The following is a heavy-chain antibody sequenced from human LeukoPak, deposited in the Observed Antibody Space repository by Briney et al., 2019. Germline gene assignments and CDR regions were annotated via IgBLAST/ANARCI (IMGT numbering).Heavy chain of an antibody. CDR1: GFTFSSYS. J-gene: IGHJ4*02. Sequence: GGSLRLSCAASGFTFSSYSMNWVRQAPGKGLEWVSSISSSSSYIYYADSVKGRFTISRDNAKNSLYLQMNSLRAEGTAVYCCAPPRITMIVVNYWGQGTLVTVSS. CDR3: APPRITMIVVNY. D-gene: IGHD3-22*01. V-gene: IGHV3-21*01. CDR2: ISSSSSYI.